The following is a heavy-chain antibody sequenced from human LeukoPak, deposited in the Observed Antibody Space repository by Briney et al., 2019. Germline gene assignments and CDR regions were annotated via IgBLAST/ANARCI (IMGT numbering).Heavy chain of an antibody. CDR2: INHSGST. V-gene: IGHV4-34*01. CDR1: GGSFSGYY. CDR3: ARHGSFGSGTHPLDS. Sequence: SETLSLTCAVYGGSFSGYYWSWIRQPPGKGLEWIGEINHSGSTNYNPSLKSRVTISVDTSKNQFSLNLSSVTAADTAVYYCARHGSFGSGTHPLDSWGQGILVTVSS. J-gene: IGHJ4*02. D-gene: IGHD3-10*01.